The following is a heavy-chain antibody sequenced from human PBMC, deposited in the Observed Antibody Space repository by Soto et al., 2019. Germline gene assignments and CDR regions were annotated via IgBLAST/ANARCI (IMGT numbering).Heavy chain of an antibody. Sequence: SETLSLTCAVYGGSFSGYYWSWIRQPPGKGLEWIGEINHSGITYYNLSLKSRVTISVDTSKSQFSLKLSSVTAADTAVYYCAIAANHVLRFLEWLPPQIDYWGQGTLVTVSS. CDR1: GGSFSGYY. D-gene: IGHD3-3*01. CDR3: AIAANHVLRFLEWLPPQIDY. J-gene: IGHJ4*02. CDR2: INHSGIT. V-gene: IGHV4-34*09.